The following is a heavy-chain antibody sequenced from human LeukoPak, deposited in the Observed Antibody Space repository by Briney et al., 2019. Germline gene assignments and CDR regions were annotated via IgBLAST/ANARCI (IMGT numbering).Heavy chain of an antibody. CDR3: ACSGRTSI. D-gene: IGHD1-14*01. J-gene: IGHJ3*02. V-gene: IGHV4-34*01. CDR1: GGSFSGYY. Sequence: PSETLSLTCAVYGGSFSGYYWSWIRQPPGKGLEWIGEINHSGSTNYNPSLKSRVTISVDTSKNQFSLKLSSVTAADTAVYYCACSGRTSIWGQGTMVTVSS. CDR2: INHSGST.